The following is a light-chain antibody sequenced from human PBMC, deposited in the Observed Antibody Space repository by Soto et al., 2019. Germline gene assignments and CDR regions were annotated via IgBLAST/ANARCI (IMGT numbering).Light chain of an antibody. CDR3: QQYNSYSWT. J-gene: IGKJ1*01. CDR1: QSISSW. V-gene: IGKV1-5*03. Sequence: DIQMNQSPSTLSAYVGDRVTITCRASQSISSWLAWYQQKPGKAPKLLIYKASSLESGVPSRFSGSGSGTEFTLTISSLQPDDFATYYCQQYNSYSWTFGQGTKVDI. CDR2: KAS.